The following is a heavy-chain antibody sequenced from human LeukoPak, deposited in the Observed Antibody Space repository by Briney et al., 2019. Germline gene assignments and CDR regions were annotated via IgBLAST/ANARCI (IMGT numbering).Heavy chain of an antibody. CDR2: IYYSGST. CDR3: ARYIVSYSHDAFDI. J-gene: IGHJ3*02. CDR1: GGPISSYY. D-gene: IGHD1-26*01. Sequence: SETLSLTCTVSGGPISSYYWSWIRQPPGKGLEWIGYIYYSGSTSYNPSLKSRVTISVDTSKKQFSLKLSSVTAADTAFYYCARYIVSYSHDAFDIWGQGTMVTVSS. V-gene: IGHV4-59*01.